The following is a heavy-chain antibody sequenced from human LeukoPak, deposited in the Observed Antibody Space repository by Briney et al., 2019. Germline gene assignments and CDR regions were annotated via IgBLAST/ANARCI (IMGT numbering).Heavy chain of an antibody. Sequence: KSGGSLRLSCAASGFTFSSYSMNWVRQAPGKGLEWVSSISSSSSYIYYADSVKGRFTISRDNAKNSLYLQMNSLRAEDTAVYYCARVYDSSGYRSLGLDYWGQGTLVTVSS. CDR2: ISSSSSYI. V-gene: IGHV3-21*01. CDR3: ARVYDSSGYRSLGLDY. J-gene: IGHJ4*02. D-gene: IGHD3-22*01. CDR1: GFTFSSYS.